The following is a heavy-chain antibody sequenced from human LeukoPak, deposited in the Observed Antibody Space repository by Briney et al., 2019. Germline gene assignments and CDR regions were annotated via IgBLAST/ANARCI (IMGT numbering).Heavy chain of an antibody. CDR2: IKEDGSEY. CDR1: GFNFSTYT. D-gene: IGHD6-19*01. CDR3: ARGYRSGTFDY. J-gene: IGHJ4*02. Sequence: PGGSLRLSCAASGFNFSTYTMNWVRQAPGKRLEWVANIKEDGSEYYYVDSVKGRFTISRDNAKNSLYLQMNSLSAEDMGVYYCARGYRSGTFDYWGQGTLVTVSS. V-gene: IGHV3-7*01.